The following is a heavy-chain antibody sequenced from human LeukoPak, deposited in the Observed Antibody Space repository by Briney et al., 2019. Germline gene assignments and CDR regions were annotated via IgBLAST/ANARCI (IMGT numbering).Heavy chain of an antibody. CDR3: ARVSVDDYFDY. Sequence: SETLSLTCTVSGGSVSSGSYYWSWIRQPPGKGLEWIGYIYYSGITNYNPSLKSRVTISVDTSKKQFSLKLSSVTAADTAVYYCARVSVDDYFDYWGQGTLVTVSS. J-gene: IGHJ4*02. CDR2: IYYSGIT. CDR1: GGSVSSGSYY. D-gene: IGHD6-19*01. V-gene: IGHV4-61*01.